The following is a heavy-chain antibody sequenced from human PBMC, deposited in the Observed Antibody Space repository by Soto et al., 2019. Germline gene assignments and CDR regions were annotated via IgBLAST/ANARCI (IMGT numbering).Heavy chain of an antibody. J-gene: IGHJ3*01. Sequence: QVQLQESGPGLVKPSQTLSLTCTVSGGSISSGDYYWNWIRQPPGKCLVWIGSIYYSGSTYYSPSLKSRVNISVGTSKNQFSLKLSSVTAADKDVYYCVRGDPGACSSTSCSDAFDLWGRGTMVAVSS. CDR3: VRGDPGACSSTSCSDAFDL. CDR2: IYYSGST. V-gene: IGHV4-30-4*01. D-gene: IGHD2-2*01. CDR1: GGSISSGDYY.